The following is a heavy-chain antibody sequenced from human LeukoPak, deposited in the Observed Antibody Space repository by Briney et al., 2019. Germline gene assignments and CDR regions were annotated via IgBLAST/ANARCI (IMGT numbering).Heavy chain of an antibody. D-gene: IGHD6-6*01. CDR1: GGSFSGYY. J-gene: IGHJ4*02. CDR2: IYYSGGA. V-gene: IGHV4-59*01. CDR3: ARDIGAARSDY. Sequence: TSETLSLTCAVYGGSFSGYYWSWIRQPPGKGLEWIGYIYYSGGAKYNPSLKSRVTISVDTSKNQFSLKLTSVTAADTAVYYCARDIGAARSDYWGQGTLVTVSS.